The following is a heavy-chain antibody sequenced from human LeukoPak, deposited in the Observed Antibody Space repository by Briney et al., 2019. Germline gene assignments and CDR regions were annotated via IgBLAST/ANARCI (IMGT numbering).Heavy chain of an antibody. CDR1: GGSISSYY. CDR2: IYYTGST. D-gene: IGHD2/OR15-2a*01. V-gene: IGHV4-59*08. CDR3: ARAAEANLLLFSYYMDV. J-gene: IGHJ6*03. Sequence: PSETLSLTCTVSGGSISSYYWSWIRQPPGKGLEWIGYIYYTGSTNYNPSLKSRVTISDDTSKNQLSLRLSSVTAADTAVYYCARAAEANLLLFSYYMDVWGKGTTVTVSS.